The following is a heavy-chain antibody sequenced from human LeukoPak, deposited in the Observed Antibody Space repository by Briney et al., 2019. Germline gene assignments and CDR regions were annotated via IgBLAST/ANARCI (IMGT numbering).Heavy chain of an antibody. J-gene: IGHJ4*02. V-gene: IGHV3-11*04. CDR2: ISNSGDSI. D-gene: IGHD7-27*01. CDR3: GRGHWGLDY. CDR1: GFTFHDSY. Sequence: PGGSLRLSCEASGFTFHDSYMTWIRQAPGKGLEWVSFISNSGDSIYYADSVKGRFITSRDNAKSSLYPQMNSLRAEDTALYYCGRGHWGLDYWGQGALVTVSS.